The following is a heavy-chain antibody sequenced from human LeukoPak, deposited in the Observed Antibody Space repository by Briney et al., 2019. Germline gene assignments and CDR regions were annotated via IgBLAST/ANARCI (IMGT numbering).Heavy chain of an antibody. CDR3: AREATYYGSGSYYGEKYYHRDV. CDR1: GGTFSSSD. CDR2: IIPIFRTA. J-gene: IGHJ6*03. D-gene: IGHD3-10*01. Sequence: SVKVSCKASGGTFSSSDISWVRQAPGQGLEWMGGIIPIFRTAHYAQKFQDRVTITTDDSTSTAYMELSSLRSDDTAVYYCAREATYYGSGSYYGEKYYHRDVWGKGTTVTVSS. V-gene: IGHV1-69*05.